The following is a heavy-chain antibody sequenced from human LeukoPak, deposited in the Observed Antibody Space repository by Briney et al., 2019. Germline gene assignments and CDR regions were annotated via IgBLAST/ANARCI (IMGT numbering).Heavy chain of an antibody. V-gene: IGHV4-59*08. J-gene: IGHJ5*02. CDR1: GGSISSYY. D-gene: IGHD3-10*01. CDR3: ARLVWFGELYSSGPRFDP. CDR2: IYYSGST. Sequence: PSETLSLTCTVSGGSISSYYWSWIRQPPGKGLEWIGYIYYSGSTNYNPSLKSRVTISVDTSKNQSSLKLSSVTAADTAVYYCARLVWFGELYSSGPRFDPWGQGTLVTVSS.